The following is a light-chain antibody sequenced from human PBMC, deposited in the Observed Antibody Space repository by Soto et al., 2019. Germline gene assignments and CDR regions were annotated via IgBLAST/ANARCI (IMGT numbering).Light chain of an antibody. V-gene: IGLV2-11*01. CDR2: DVS. CDR1: RSDVGGYNY. Sequence: QSVLTQPRSVSGSPGQSVTISCTGTRSDVGGYNYVSWYQQHPGNAPKVMIYDVSKRPSGVPDRSSGSKSGNTTTLTISVLQAEDEADYYRCSYAGSYTGVFGGGTKLT. CDR3: CSYAGSYTGV. J-gene: IGLJ3*02.